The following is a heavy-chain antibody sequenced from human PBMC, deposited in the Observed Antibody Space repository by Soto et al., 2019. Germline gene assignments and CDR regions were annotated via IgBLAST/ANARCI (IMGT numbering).Heavy chain of an antibody. Sequence: QVQLVQSGAEVKKPGSSVKVSCKASGGTFSSYAISWVRQAPGQGLEWMGGIIPIFGTANYAQKFQGRVTITADKYTSTAYMELSSLRTEDTAVYYCARGSEYSSSHYYYGMDVWGQGTTVTVSS. CDR3: ARGSEYSSSHYYYGMDV. J-gene: IGHJ6*02. CDR2: IIPIFGTA. CDR1: GGTFSSYA. V-gene: IGHV1-69*06. D-gene: IGHD6-6*01.